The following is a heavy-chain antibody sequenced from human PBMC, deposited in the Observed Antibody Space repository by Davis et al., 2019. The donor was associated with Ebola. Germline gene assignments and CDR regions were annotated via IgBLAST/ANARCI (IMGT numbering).Heavy chain of an antibody. Sequence: PGGSLRLSCAASGFTFSSYSMNWVRQAPGKGLEWVSYISSSSSTIYYADSVKGRFTISRDNSKNTLYLQMNSLRAEDTAVYYCAKDSRSSSPESFDYWGQGTLVTVSS. CDR1: GFTFSSYS. CDR3: AKDSRSSSPESFDY. V-gene: IGHV3-48*01. D-gene: IGHD6-6*01. CDR2: ISSSSSTI. J-gene: IGHJ4*02.